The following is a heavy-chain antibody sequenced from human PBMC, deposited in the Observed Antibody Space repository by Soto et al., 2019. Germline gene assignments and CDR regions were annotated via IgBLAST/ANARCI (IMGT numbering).Heavy chain of an antibody. CDR2: TYYRSKWYN. CDR1: GDSVSNNSTA. V-gene: IGHV6-1*01. Sequence: SQTLSLTCASSGDSVSNNSTAWNWIRQSPSRGLEWLGRTYYRSKWYNDYAVSVKSRVIINPDTSKNQFSLQLNSVTPEDTAVYYCARERYGDYGRGTFDIWGQGTMVTVSS. D-gene: IGHD4-17*01. J-gene: IGHJ3*02. CDR3: ARERYGDYGRGTFDI.